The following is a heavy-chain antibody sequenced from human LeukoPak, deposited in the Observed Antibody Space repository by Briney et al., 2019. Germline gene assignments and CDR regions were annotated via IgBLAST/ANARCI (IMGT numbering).Heavy chain of an antibody. CDR2: INAGNGNT. V-gene: IGHV1-3*03. Sequence: ASVKVSCKASGYTFTTYAMHWVRQAPGQRLEWMGWINAGNGNTKYSQEFQGRVTITRDTSASTAYVELSSLRSEDTAVYYCARAPGWELGYWGQGTLVTVSS. D-gene: IGHD1-26*01. CDR1: GYTFTTYA. CDR3: ARAPGWELGY. J-gene: IGHJ4*02.